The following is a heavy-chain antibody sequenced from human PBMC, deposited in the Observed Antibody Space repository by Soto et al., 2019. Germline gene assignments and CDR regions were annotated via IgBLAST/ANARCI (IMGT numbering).Heavy chain of an antibody. J-gene: IGHJ5*01. CDR1: GDSVTSGDYY. CDR2: IYYSGNT. D-gene: IGHD5-18*01. V-gene: IGHV4-61*08. CDR3: ARIPVDTYMTYWFDP. Sequence: SATLSITCPVSGDSVTSGDYYWSWLRQPPGKGLEWIGYIYYSGNTNYSPSLKSRVAISLDTSHNQFSLKLSSVTAADTAVYFCARIPVDTYMTYWFDPWGQGTLVTVSS.